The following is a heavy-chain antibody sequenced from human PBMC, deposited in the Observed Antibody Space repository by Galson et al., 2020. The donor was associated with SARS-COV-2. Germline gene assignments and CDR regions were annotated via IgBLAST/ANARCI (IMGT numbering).Heavy chain of an antibody. J-gene: IGHJ4*02. Sequence: GESLKISCSASGFIFSDYAMHWVRQAPGKGLEYVSAISINGATSFYADSVNGRFTMSRDNSRNTFYLQMTGLRLEDTAFYYCLSFSSTRHNYWGQGTLVTVSS. V-gene: IGHV3-64D*06. CDR2: ISINGATS. D-gene: IGHD6-13*01. CDR1: GFIFSDYA. CDR3: LSFSSTRHNY.